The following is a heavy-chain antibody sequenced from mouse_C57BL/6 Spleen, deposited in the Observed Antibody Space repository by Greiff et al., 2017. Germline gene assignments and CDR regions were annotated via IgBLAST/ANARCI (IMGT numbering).Heavy chain of an antibody. J-gene: IGHJ2*01. D-gene: IGHD2-1*01. Sequence: QLQQSGTVLARPGASVKMSCKTSGYTFTSYWMHWVKQRPGQGLEWIGAIYPGNSDTSYNQKFKGKAKLTAVTSASTAYMELSSLTNEDSAVYSCTREEFYGNYVVFDYWGQGTTLTVSS. CDR3: TREEFYGNYVVFDY. CDR2: IYPGNSDT. V-gene: IGHV1-5*01. CDR1: GYTFTSYW.